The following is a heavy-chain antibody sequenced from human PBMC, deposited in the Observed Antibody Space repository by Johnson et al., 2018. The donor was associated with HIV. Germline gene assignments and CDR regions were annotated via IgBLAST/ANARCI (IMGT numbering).Heavy chain of an antibody. CDR3: ARGPGGFGAFDI. CDR2: IYSGGST. V-gene: IGHV3-NL1*01. Sequence: QVQLVESGGGVVQPGGSLRLSCAASGFTFDDYAMHWVRQAPGKGLEWVSVIYSGGSTYYADSVKGRFTISRDNSKNTLYLQMNSLRAEDTAVYYCARGPGGFGAFDIWGQGTMVTVSS. J-gene: IGHJ3*02. CDR1: GFTFDDYA. D-gene: IGHD2-8*02.